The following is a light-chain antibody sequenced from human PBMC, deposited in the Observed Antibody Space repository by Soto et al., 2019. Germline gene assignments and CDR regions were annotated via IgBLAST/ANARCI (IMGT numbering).Light chain of an antibody. CDR1: NIRRKN. V-gene: IGLV3-21*02. Sequence: SYELTQPPSVSVAPGQTARLTCGGNNIRRKNVHWYQQRPGQAPVLVLYDDSDRPSGIPDRFSGSNSANTATLTISRVEAGDEADYFCQVWDSGSENVVFGGGTQLTVL. CDR2: DDS. CDR3: QVWDSGSENVV. J-gene: IGLJ7*01.